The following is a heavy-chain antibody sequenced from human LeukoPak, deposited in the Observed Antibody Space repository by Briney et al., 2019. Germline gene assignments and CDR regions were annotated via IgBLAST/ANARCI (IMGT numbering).Heavy chain of an antibody. Sequence: GGSLRLSCAASGFTVSDYGIHWVRQAPGKGLEWVAVISYDGSNKYYADSVKGRFTISRDNSKNTLYLQMNSLRAEDTAVYYCARAPSIAARLSGLGAFDIWGQGTMVTVSS. CDR2: ISYDGSNK. D-gene: IGHD6-6*01. V-gene: IGHV3-30*03. CDR3: ARAPSIAARLSGLGAFDI. CDR1: GFTVSDYG. J-gene: IGHJ3*02.